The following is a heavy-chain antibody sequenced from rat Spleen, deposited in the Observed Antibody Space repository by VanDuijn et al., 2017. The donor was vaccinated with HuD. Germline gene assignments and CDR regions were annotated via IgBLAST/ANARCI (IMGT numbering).Heavy chain of an antibody. V-gene: IGHV5-29*01. Sequence: EVQLVESGGDLVQPGRSLKLSCAASGFTFNNYGMAWVRQAPTKGLEWVATISYGDSSGHSSTYYRDSVKGRFTISRANAKSTLNLQMDSLRSEDTATYYCARRHYGYTDYFDYWGQGVMVTVSS. J-gene: IGHJ2*01. CDR3: ARRHYGYTDYFDY. D-gene: IGHD1-9*01. CDR1: GFTFNNYG. CDR2: ISYGDSSGHSST.